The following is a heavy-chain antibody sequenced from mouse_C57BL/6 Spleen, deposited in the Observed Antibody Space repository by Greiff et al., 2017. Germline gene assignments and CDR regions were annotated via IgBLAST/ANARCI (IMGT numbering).Heavy chain of an antibody. CDR3: ASYYSNYVLYYFDY. CDR2: NNPSTGGT. D-gene: IGHD2-5*01. V-gene: IGHV1-43*01. J-gene: IGHJ2*01. Sequence: VQLQQSGPELVKPGASVKISCKASGYSFTGYYMHWLKQSSERSLEWIGENNPSTGGTSYNQKFKGKTTLTVDKSSSTAYMQLKSLTSEDSAVYYCASYYSNYVLYYFDYWGQGTTLTVSS. CDR1: GYSFTGYY.